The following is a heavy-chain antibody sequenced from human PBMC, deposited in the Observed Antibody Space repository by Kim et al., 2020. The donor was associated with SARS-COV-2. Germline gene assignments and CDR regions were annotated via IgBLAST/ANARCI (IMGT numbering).Heavy chain of an antibody. CDR2: ISSSGSTI. D-gene: IGHD6-19*01. CDR1: GFTFSSYE. Sequence: GGSLRLSCAASGFTFSSYEMNWVRQAPGKGLEWVSYISSSGSTIYYADSVKGRFTISRDNAKNSLYLQMNSLRAEDTAVYYCARVLTKQWLVSPGAFDIWGQGTMVTVSS. V-gene: IGHV3-48*03. J-gene: IGHJ3*02. CDR3: ARVLTKQWLVSPGAFDI.